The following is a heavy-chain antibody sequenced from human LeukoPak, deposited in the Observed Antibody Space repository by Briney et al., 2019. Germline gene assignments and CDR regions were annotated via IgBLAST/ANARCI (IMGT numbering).Heavy chain of an antibody. CDR2: ISWNSGSI. Sequence: GGSLRLSCAASGFTFDDYAMHWVRQALGKGLEWVSGISWNSGSIGYADSVKGRFTISRDNAKNSLYLQMNSLRAEDTAVYYCAREATSPSDYWGQGTLVTVSS. CDR1: GFTFDDYA. J-gene: IGHJ4*02. D-gene: IGHD1-26*01. CDR3: AREATSPSDY. V-gene: IGHV3-9*01.